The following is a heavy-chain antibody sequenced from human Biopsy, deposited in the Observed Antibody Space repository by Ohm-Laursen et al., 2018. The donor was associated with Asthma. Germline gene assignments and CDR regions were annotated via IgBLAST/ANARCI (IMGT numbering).Heavy chain of an antibody. Sequence: SVKVSCKALGYPFTNYYMHWIRHVPGVGLEWLGLVNPRGGSTSYAQKFQDRVTMTWDTSTSTVYVDLRSLRSEDSAVYYCARDRDSRQWLILDYWGPGTLVTVSS. CDR1: GYPFTNYY. J-gene: IGHJ4*02. CDR3: ARDRDSRQWLILDY. CDR2: VNPRGGST. D-gene: IGHD6-19*01. V-gene: IGHV1-46*01.